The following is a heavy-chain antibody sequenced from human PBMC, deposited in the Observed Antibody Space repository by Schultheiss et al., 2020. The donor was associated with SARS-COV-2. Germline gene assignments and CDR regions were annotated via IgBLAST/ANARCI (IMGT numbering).Heavy chain of an antibody. CDR2: INHSGST. D-gene: IGHD6-6*01. V-gene: IGHV4-34*01. Sequence: SETLSLTCTVSGGSISSYYWSWIRQPPGKGLEWIGEINHSGSTNYNPSLKSRVTISVDTSKNQFSLKLSSVTAEDTAVYYCARLGRIAARPHYYYYMDVWGKGTTVTVSS. CDR1: GGSISSYY. CDR3: ARLGRIAARPHYYYYMDV. J-gene: IGHJ6*03.